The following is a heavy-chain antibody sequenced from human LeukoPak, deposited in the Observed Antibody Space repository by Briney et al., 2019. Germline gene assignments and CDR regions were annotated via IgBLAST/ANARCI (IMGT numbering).Heavy chain of an antibody. D-gene: IGHD3-10*01. CDR1: GYTFTSYG. V-gene: IGHV1-18*01. Sequence: SVKVSCKASGYTFTSYGISWVRQAPGQGLEWMGWISAYNGNTNYAQKLQGRVTMTTDTSTSTAYMELRSLRSDDTAVYYCARVDRVRGVIIKIFYWGQGTLVTVSS. J-gene: IGHJ4*02. CDR2: ISAYNGNT. CDR3: ARVDRVRGVIIKIFY.